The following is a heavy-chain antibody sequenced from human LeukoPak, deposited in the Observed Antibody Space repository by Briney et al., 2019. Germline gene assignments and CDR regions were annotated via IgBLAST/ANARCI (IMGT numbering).Heavy chain of an antibody. CDR1: GYTFTSYA. D-gene: IGHD1-26*01. Sequence: GASVKVSCKASGYTFTSYAMNWVRQAPGQGLEWMGWINTNTGNPTYAQGFTGRFVFSLDTSVSTAYLQISSLKAEDTAVYYCAGVGGSYFYYYYMDVWGKGTTVTVSS. J-gene: IGHJ6*03. CDR2: INTNTGNP. V-gene: IGHV7-4-1*02. CDR3: AGVGGSYFYYYYMDV.